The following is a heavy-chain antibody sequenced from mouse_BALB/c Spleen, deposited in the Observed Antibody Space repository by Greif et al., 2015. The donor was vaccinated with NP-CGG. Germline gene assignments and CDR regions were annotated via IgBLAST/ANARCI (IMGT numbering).Heavy chain of an antibody. CDR3: AFYYDYDWYFDV. V-gene: IGHV1-54*01. Sequence: VQLQQSGAELVRPGTSVKVSCKASGYAFTNYLIEWVKQRPGQGLEWIGVINPRSGGTNYNEKFKGKATLTADKSSSTAYMQLSSLTSDDSAVYFCAFYYDYDWYFDVWGAGTTVTVSS. CDR2: INPRSGGT. CDR1: GYAFTNYL. J-gene: IGHJ1*01. D-gene: IGHD2-4*01.